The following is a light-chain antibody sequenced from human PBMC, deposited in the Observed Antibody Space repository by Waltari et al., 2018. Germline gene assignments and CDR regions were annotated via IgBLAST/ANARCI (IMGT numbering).Light chain of an antibody. CDR2: GAS. J-gene: IGKJ2*01. CDR1: QSVKSN. V-gene: IGKV3-15*01. CDR3: QQYNIRPPDT. Sequence: EIVMTQSPATLSVSPGERATLSCRASQSVKSNLAWYQQKPGQAPRLLIYGASTRVTGIPARFSGIGSGTEFTLTISSLQSDDSAVYFCQQYNIRPPDTFGQGTKLEIK.